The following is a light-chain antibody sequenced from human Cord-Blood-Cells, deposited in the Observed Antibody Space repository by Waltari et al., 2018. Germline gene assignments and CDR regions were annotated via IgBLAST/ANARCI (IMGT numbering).Light chain of an antibody. J-gene: IGLJ2*01. CDR1: SSDVGSYTL. CDR2: EGS. CDR3: CSYAGSSTYVV. V-gene: IGLV2-23*01. Sequence: QSALTQPASVSGSPGQSLTLSRTGTSSDVGSYTLVTWYQQHPGKAPKLMIYEGSKRPSGVSNRFSGSKSGNTASLTISGLQAEDEADYYCCSYAGSSTYVVFGGGTKLTVL.